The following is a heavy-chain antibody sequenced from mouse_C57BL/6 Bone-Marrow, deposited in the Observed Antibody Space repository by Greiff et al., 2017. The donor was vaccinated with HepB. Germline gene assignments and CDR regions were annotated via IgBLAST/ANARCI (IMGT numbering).Heavy chain of an antibody. V-gene: IGHV1-69*01. Sequence: VQLQQPGAELVMPGASVKLSCKASGYTFTSYWMHWVKQRPGQGLEWIGEIDPSDSYTNYTQKFKGKSTLTVDKSSTTAYMQLSSLTSEDSAVYYCAREFTYYGSSKGFAYWGQGTLVTVSA. D-gene: IGHD1-1*01. CDR1: GYTFTSYW. CDR2: IDPSDSYT. CDR3: AREFTYYGSSKGFAY. J-gene: IGHJ3*01.